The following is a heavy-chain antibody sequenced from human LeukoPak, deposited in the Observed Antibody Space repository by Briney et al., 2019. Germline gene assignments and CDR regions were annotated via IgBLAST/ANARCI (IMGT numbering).Heavy chain of an antibody. V-gene: IGHV3-9*01. D-gene: IGHD5-18*01. CDR3: AKVGYSYGPGYFDY. J-gene: IGHJ4*02. CDR1: GFTFSGYA. Sequence: PGGSLRLSCAASGFTFSGYAMHWVRQAPGKGLEWVSGISWNSGSIGYADSVKGRFTISRDNAKNSLYLQMNSLRAEDTALYYCAKVGYSYGPGYFDYWGQGTLVTVSS. CDR2: ISWNSGSI.